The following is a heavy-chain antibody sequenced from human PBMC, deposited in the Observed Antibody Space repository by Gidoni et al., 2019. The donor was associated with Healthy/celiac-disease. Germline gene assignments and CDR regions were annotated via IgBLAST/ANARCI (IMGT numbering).Heavy chain of an antibody. CDR2: IYHSGST. Sequence: QVQLQESGPGLVKPSETLSLTCTVSGYSISSGYYWGWIRQPPGKGLEWIGSIYHSGSTYYNPSLKSRVTISVDTSKNQFSLKLSSVTAADTAVYYCARDEGGVYDILTGYYNPYWYFDLWGRGTLVTVSS. CDR3: ARDEGGVYDILTGYYNPYWYFDL. D-gene: IGHD3-9*01. CDR1: GYSISSGYY. J-gene: IGHJ2*01. V-gene: IGHV4-38-2*02.